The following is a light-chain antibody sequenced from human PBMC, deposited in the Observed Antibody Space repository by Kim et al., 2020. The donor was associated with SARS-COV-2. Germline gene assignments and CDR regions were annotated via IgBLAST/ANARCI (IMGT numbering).Light chain of an antibody. V-gene: IGLV1-44*01. CDR2: SND. CDR3: AAWDASLNAWV. CDR1: STNVGSNN. J-gene: IGLJ3*02. Sequence: GQTVTISCTGSSTNVGSNNADWYQQLHGTAPRIVINSNDKRPSGVPDRFSSSTSGTTASLAISGLQAEDEADYYCAAWDASLNAWVFGGGTQLTVL.